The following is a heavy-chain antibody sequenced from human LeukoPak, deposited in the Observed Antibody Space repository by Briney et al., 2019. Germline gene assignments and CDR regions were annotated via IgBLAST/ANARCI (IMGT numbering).Heavy chain of an antibody. CDR2: IDCDDDK. CDR3: AHRRDYDILTGYPYNWFDP. CDR1: GFSLSTSGVG. Sequence: SGPTLVKPTQTLTLTCTFSGFSLSTSGVGVGWIRQPPGKALDWLPLIDCDDDKRHSRSLNSRITITKGTSKTQVVLTMTNMDPVDTATYYCAHRRDYDILTGYPYNWFDPWGQGTLVTVSS. D-gene: IGHD3-9*01. J-gene: IGHJ5*02. V-gene: IGHV2-5*02.